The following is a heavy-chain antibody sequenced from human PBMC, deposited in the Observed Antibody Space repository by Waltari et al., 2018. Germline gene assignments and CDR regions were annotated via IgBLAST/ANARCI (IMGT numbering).Heavy chain of an antibody. CDR2: ISPYNGDT. CDR1: GSGFTNYG. CDR3: VRESSGWFAMDV. V-gene: IGHV1-18*04. D-gene: IGHD6-19*01. Sequence: QAQLVQSGPEVKKPGASVRLSCKASGSGFTNYGIGWVRPAPGQGLEWMGWISPYNGDTNYAQNLQGRVTVTADTSTGTAHMDLRSLKSEDTAVYYCVRESSGWFAMDVWGQGTTVTVSS. J-gene: IGHJ6*02.